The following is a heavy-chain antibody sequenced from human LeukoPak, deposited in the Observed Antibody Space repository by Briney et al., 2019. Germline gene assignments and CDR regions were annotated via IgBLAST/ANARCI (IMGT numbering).Heavy chain of an antibody. CDR1: GYSISSGYY. J-gene: IGHJ4*02. CDR3: ARAFCVGECFVLHIFFDS. Sequence: SETLSLTCTVSGYSISSGYYWGWIRQPPGKGLEWIGSIYHSGSTYYNPFLKSRVTISLDTSNNQFSLKLSSVTAADTAVYYCARAFCVGECFVLHIFFDSWGQGTLVTVSS. V-gene: IGHV4-38-2*02. CDR2: IYHSGST. D-gene: IGHD2-21*01.